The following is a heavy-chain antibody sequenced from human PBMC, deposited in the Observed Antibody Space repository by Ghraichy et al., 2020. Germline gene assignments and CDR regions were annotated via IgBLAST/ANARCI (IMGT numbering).Heavy chain of an antibody. CDR3: ARSYSGSDQPPFYYYYGMDV. CDR2: INSDGSST. CDR1: GFTFSSYW. Sequence: GGSLRLSCAASGFTFSSYWMHWVRQAPGKGLVWVSRINSDGSSTSYADSVKGRFTISRDNAKNTLYLQMNSLRAEDTAVYYCARSYSGSDQPPFYYYYGMDVWGQGTTVTVSS. V-gene: IGHV3-74*01. D-gene: IGHD1-26*01. J-gene: IGHJ6*02.